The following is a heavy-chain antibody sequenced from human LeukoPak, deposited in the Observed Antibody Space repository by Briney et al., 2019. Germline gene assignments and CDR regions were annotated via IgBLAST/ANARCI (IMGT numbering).Heavy chain of an antibody. J-gene: IGHJ3*01. Sequence: ASVRVSCKASGYTFTSYYVHWVRQAPGQGLEWMGIISPSGASTSYAQKFQGRVTMTRDMSTSTVYMELSSLISEDTAVYYCARGSSRGPRDAFDFWGQGTMVTLSS. V-gene: IGHV1-46*01. D-gene: IGHD2-15*01. CDR1: GYTFTSYY. CDR2: ISPSGAST. CDR3: ARGSSRGPRDAFDF.